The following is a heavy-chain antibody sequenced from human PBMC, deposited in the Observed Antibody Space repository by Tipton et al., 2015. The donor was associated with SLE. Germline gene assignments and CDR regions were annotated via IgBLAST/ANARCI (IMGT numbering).Heavy chain of an antibody. V-gene: IGHV4-39*01. CDR1: GGSISGSDYF. CDR2: IYFSGYT. CDR3: ARTKYYDFWRGYSMFDF. D-gene: IGHD3-3*01. J-gene: IGHJ4*02. Sequence: TLSLTCTVSGGSISGSDYFWGWIRQPPGKGLEWIGNIYFSGYTSYKSSLKSRVTISVDTSKNQFSLRLSSVTAADTAVYFCARTKYYDFWRGYSMFDFWGQGTLVTVSS.